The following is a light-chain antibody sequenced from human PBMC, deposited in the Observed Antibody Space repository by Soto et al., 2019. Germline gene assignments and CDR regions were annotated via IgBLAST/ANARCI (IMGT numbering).Light chain of an antibody. CDR1: NSDLNY. V-gene: IGLV2-14*01. J-gene: IGLJ1*01. Sequence: QSALSHPASVSWAPGQSITISCTGTNSDLNYVSWHQQHPGKAPKLMIYEVSNRPSGVSNRFSGSKSGNTASLTISGLQAEEEADHYCSSSTSRNNLVFGTGTKVTVL. CDR3: SSSTSRNNLV. CDR2: EVS.